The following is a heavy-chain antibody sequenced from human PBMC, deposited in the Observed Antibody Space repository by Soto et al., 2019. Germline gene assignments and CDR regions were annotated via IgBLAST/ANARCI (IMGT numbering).Heavy chain of an antibody. CDR2: MNPNSGNT. Sequence: QVQLVQSGAEVKKPGASVKVSCKASGYTFTSYDINWVRQATGQGLEWMVWMNPNSGNTGYAQKFQGRVTMTRNTSISTAYMERSSLRSEDSAVYYSARGRIRPSVLRYFDWLPGVYYFDYCGQGTLVTVSS. CDR1: GYTFTSYD. V-gene: IGHV1-8*01. CDR3: ARGRIRPSVLRYFDWLPGVYYFDY. J-gene: IGHJ4*02. D-gene: IGHD3-9*01.